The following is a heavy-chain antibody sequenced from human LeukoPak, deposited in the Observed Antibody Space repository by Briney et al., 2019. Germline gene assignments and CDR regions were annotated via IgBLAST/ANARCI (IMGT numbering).Heavy chain of an antibody. CDR2: INPSDGST. CDR3: ARDFITMTYFDY. D-gene: IGHD3-22*01. V-gene: IGHV1-46*01. J-gene: IGHJ4*02. Sequence: GSSVKVSCKASGYTFTSYFMHWVRQAPGQGLEWMGIINPSDGSTSYAHNFQGRVTLIRDTSTSTVYMELNSLRSEDTAVYYCARDFITMTYFDYWGQGTLVTVSS. CDR1: GYTFTSYF.